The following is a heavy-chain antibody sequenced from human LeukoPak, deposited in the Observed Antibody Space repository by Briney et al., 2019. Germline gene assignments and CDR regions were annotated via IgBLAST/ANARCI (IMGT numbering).Heavy chain of an antibody. Sequence: GGSLRLSCAASGFTVSSNYMTWVRQAPGKGLEWVSVVYTGGSTYSADSVKGRFTISRDNSKNTLYLQMNSLRAEDTAVYYCARGLAAAGLYFDYWGQGTLVTASS. CDR3: ARGLAAAGLYFDY. V-gene: IGHV3-53*01. D-gene: IGHD6-13*01. CDR2: VYTGGST. CDR1: GFTVSSNY. J-gene: IGHJ4*02.